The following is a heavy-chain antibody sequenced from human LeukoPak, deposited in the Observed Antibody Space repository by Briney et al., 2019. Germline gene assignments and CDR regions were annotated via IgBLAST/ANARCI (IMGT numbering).Heavy chain of an antibody. CDR2: ITGSGAAT. Sequence: GGSLRLSCAASGFTFDDYAMSWVRQAPGKGLEWVSSITGSGAATYYADSVKGRFTISRDNSDNTLYLQMNSLRAEDTAVYYCAKDRPNYYGSNGHYYKLNGDCWGQGTLVTVSS. V-gene: IGHV3-23*01. J-gene: IGHJ4*02. CDR1: GFTFDDYA. D-gene: IGHD3-22*01. CDR3: AKDRPNYYGSNGHYYKLNGDC.